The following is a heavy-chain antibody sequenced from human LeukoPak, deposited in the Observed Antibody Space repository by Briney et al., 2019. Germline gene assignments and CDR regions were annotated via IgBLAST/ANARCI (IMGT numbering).Heavy chain of an antibody. CDR2: ISGSGGST. V-gene: IGHV3-23*01. D-gene: IGHD3-3*01. CDR1: GFTFSSYA. CDR3: AKDYYDFWSGGYYYYYGMDV. J-gene: IGHJ6*02. Sequence: GGSLRLSCAASGFTFSSYAMSWVRQAPGKGLEWVSAISGSGGSTYYADSVKGRFTISRDNSKNTLYLQMNSLRSDDTAVYYCAKDYYDFWSGGYYYYYGMDVWGQGTTVTVSS.